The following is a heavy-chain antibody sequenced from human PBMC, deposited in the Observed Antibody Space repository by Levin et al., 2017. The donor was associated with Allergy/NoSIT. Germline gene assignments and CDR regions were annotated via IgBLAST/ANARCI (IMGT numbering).Heavy chain of an antibody. V-gene: IGHV4-39*01. D-gene: IGHD2-21*01. CDR3: ARLFGLFRRGNWFDP. CDR1: GGSIRSSSYY. Sequence: PSQTLSLTCTVSGGSIRSSSYYWGWIRQPPGKGLEYIGTISYSGNTYHNPSLKSRVIISADTSKNQFSLTLSSVTAADTAVYYCARLFGLFRRGNWFDPWGQGTLVTVSS. J-gene: IGHJ5*02. CDR2: ISYSGNT.